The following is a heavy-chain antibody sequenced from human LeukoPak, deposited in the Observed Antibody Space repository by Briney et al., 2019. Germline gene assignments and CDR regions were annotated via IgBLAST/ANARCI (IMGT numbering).Heavy chain of an antibody. D-gene: IGHD3-10*02. CDR3: LCSGSHWFRYYFDY. J-gene: IGHJ4*02. CDR1: GFTFSSYA. V-gene: IGHV3-23*01. CDR2: ISGGRGTK. Sequence: GGSLRLSCAASGFTFSSYAMSWVGQAPGKGLEWVAAISGGRGTKYYADSVTGLFPFSRDKSKTTLYLQMNSIRAEDTAAYYCLCSGSHWFRYYFDYWGQGTLVTVSS.